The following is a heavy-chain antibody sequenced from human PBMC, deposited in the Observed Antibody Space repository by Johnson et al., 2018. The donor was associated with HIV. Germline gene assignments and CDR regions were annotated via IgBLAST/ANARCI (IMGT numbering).Heavy chain of an antibody. CDR1: GFTFSSYA. V-gene: IGHV3-30-3*01. CDR2: ISYDGSNK. Sequence: QVQLVESGGGVVQPGRSLRLSCAASGFTFSSYAMHWVRQAPGKGLEWVAVISYDGSNKYYADSVKGRFTISRDNSKNTLYLQMNSLRAEDTAVFYCARAIVVYDDAFDIWGQGTMVTVSS. CDR3: ARAIVVYDDAFDI. J-gene: IGHJ3*02. D-gene: IGHD3-22*01.